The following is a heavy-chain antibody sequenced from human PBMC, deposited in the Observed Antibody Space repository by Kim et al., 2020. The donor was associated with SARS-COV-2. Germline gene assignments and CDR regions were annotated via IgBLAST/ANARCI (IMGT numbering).Heavy chain of an antibody. J-gene: IGHJ3*02. D-gene: IGHD3-22*01. CDR3: ARGFYYDSSGEAFDI. Sequence: PARRSRITIAGDTSKNPFSLKLSSVTAAETAVYYCARGFYYDSSGEAFDIWGQGTMVTVSS. V-gene: IGHV4-59*09.